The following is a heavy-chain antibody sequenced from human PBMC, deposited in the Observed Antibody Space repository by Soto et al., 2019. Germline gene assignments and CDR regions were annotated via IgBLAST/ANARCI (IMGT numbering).Heavy chain of an antibody. CDR1: GGSISSSNYY. V-gene: IGHV4-39*01. CDR2: IYYSGST. CDR3: ATQEVGGSYVYTFDP. Sequence: SETLSLTCTVSGGSISSSNYYWGWIRQPPGKGLQWIGSIYYSGSTYYNPSLKSRVTISVDTSKNQFSLKLSSVTAADTAVYYCATQEVGGSYVYTFDPWGQGTLVTVSS. D-gene: IGHD1-26*01. J-gene: IGHJ5*02.